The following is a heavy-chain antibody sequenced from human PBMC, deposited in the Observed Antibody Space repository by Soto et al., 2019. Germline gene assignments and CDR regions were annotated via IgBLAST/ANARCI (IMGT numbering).Heavy chain of an antibody. Sequence: ASVKVSCKASGYTFTGYYMHWVRQAPGQGLEWMGWINPNSGGTNYAQKFQGRVTMTRDTSISTAYMELSRLRSDDAAVYYCARDRTTVTTGDAFDIWGQGTRVTVSS. CDR2: INPNSGGT. V-gene: IGHV1-2*02. J-gene: IGHJ3*02. CDR3: ARDRTTVTTGDAFDI. CDR1: GYTFTGYY. D-gene: IGHD4-4*01.